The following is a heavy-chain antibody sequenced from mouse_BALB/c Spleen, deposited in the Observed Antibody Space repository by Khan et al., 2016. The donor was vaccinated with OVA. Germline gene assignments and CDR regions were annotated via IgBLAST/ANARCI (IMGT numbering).Heavy chain of an antibody. CDR1: GYTFNTFW. CDR3: TRRGLYSIFAY. Sequence: VQLQQSGAELAKPGASVKMSCKASGYTFNTFWMHWIKQRPGQGLEWIGYINPSTGYIEYNQKFKDKATLTTDKSSSTAYIQLNSLTYDDSAVYYFTRRGLYSIFAYWGQGTLVTVSA. CDR2: INPSTGYI. D-gene: IGHD2-5*01. V-gene: IGHV1-7*01. J-gene: IGHJ3*01.